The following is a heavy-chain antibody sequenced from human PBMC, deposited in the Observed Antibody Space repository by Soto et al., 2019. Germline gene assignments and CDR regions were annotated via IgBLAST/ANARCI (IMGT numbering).Heavy chain of an antibody. J-gene: IGHJ6*03. CDR2: INPNSGGT. D-gene: IGHD2-2*01. V-gene: IGHV1-2*04. CDR1: GYTFTGYY. Sequence: QVQLVQSGAEVKKPGASVKVSCKASGYTFTGYYMHWVRQAPGQGLEWMGWINPNSGGTNYAQKFQGWVTMTRDTSISTAYMELSRLRSDDTAVYYCARGKLSIGYYYYMDVWGKGTTVTVSS. CDR3: ARGKLSIGYYYYMDV.